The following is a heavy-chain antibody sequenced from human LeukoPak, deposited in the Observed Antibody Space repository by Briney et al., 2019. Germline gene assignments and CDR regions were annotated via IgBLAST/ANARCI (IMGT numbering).Heavy chain of an antibody. D-gene: IGHD3-16*01. CDR1: GFTFSSYG. J-gene: IGHJ6*03. V-gene: IGHV3-30*02. Sequence: GGSLRLSCAASGFTFSSYGMHWVRQAPGKGLEWVAFIRYDGSNKYYAYSVKGRFTISRDNSKNTLYLQMNSLRAEDTAVYYCATFTPTRPHNMDVWGKGTTVTVSS. CDR3: ATFTPTRPHNMDV. CDR2: IRYDGSNK.